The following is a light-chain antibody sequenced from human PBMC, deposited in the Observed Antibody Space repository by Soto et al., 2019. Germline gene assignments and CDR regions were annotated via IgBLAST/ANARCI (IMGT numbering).Light chain of an antibody. CDR2: GAS. J-gene: IGKJ4*01. CDR3: QQYNNWPPLT. V-gene: IGKV3-15*01. Sequence: EIVLTPSPATLSLSPVERSTLSCRASQSVSSYLAWYQQKPGQAPRLLIYGASTRATGIPARFSGSGSGTEFTLTISSLQSEDFAVYYCQQYNNWPPLTFGGGTKGDIK. CDR1: QSVSSY.